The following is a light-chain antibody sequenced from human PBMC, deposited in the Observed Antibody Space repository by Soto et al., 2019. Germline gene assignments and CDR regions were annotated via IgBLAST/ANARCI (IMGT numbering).Light chain of an antibody. Sequence: QTVVTQEPSLTVSPGGTVTLTCASSTGAVTSDYYPNWFQQIPGQVPRALIYSTNNKHSWTPARFSGSLLGGKAALTLSGVQPEDEAEYYCLLDYDVWVFGGGTKLTVL. V-gene: IGLV7-43*01. J-gene: IGLJ3*02. CDR1: TGAVTSDYY. CDR3: LLDYDVWV. CDR2: STN.